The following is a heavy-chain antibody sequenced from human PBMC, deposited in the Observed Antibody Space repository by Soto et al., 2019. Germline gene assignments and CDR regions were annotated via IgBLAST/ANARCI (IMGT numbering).Heavy chain of an antibody. CDR1: GYTFTSYG. J-gene: IGHJ6*03. Sequence: ASVKVSCKASGYTFTSYGISWVRQAPGQGLEWMGWISAYNGNTNYAQKLQGRVTMTTDTSKNQFSLKLSSVTAADTAAYYCARVRQWFGELLAYYYYMDVWGKGTTVTVSS. CDR2: ISAYNGNT. D-gene: IGHD3-10*01. V-gene: IGHV1-18*01. CDR3: ARVRQWFGELLAYYYYMDV.